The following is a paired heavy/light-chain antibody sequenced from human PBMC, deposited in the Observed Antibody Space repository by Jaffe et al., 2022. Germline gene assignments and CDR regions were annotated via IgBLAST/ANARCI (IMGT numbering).Light chain of an antibody. Sequence: EIVLTQSPGTLSLSPGERATLSCRGSQSVTSNYLAWYQQRPGQAPRLLIYGASTRATGIPDRFSGSGSGTDFTLTISRLEPEDFAVYYCQQYGRSASMYAFGQGTKLEIK. V-gene: IGKV3-20*01. CDR2: GAS. J-gene: IGKJ2*01. CDR1: QSVTSNY. CDR3: QQYGRSASMYA.
Heavy chain of an antibody. D-gene: IGHD2-15*01. J-gene: IGHJ3*02. V-gene: IGHV3-23*01. CDR1: GFTFGNYA. CDR3: TKDAVAANRIYDAFDI. Sequence: EVQLLESGGGLVQPGGSLRLSCEASGFTFGNYAMNWVRQAAGKGLEWVSHIGGGSQIIDYADSVKGRFTVSRDDSKKTLYLQMSRLRAEDTAVYFCTKDAVAANRIYDAFDIWGQGTVVTVSS. CDR2: IGGGSQII.